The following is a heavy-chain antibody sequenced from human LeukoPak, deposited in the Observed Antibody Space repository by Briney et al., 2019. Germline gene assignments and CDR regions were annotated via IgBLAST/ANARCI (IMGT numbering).Heavy chain of an antibody. CDR2: IYYSGST. V-gene: IGHV4-59*01. CDR1: GGSISYYY. Sequence: PSETLSLTCTVSGGSISYYYWSWIRQPPGKGLEWIGYIYYSGSTNYNPSLKSRVTISVDTSKNQFSLKLSSVTAADTAVYYCAGRLWRRDGYNLSAFDIWGQGTMVTVSS. J-gene: IGHJ3*02. CDR3: AGRLWRRDGYNLSAFDI. D-gene: IGHD5-24*01.